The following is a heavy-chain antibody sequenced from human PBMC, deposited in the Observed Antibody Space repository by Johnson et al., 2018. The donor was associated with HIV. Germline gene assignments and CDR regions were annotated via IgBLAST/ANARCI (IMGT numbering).Heavy chain of an antibody. CDR2: IGTAGDT. Sequence: EQLVESGGGLVQPGGSLRLSCAASGLSLSDYDMPWVRKLTGKSLEWVSAIGTAGDTFYPGSSTGRFTISRENPKNSLYLQMNSLRAWHTAIYSCARGGSSGWSGFLAFDIWGQETMVTVSS. D-gene: IGHD6-19*01. V-gene: IGHV3-13*01. CDR3: ARGGSSGWSGFLAFDI. CDR1: GLSLSDYD. J-gene: IGHJ3*02.